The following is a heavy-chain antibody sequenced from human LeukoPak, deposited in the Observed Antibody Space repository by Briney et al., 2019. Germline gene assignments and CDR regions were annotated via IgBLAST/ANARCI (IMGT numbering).Heavy chain of an antibody. CDR3: ARGATAHLLTIFGVGAEYFQY. J-gene: IGHJ1*01. D-gene: IGHD3-3*01. V-gene: IGHV4-59*08. CDR1: GGSISSYY. Sequence: SETLSLTCTVSGGSISSYYWSWIRQPPGKGLEWIGYIYYSGSTNYNPSLKSRVTISVDTSKNQFSLKLSSVTAADTAVYYCARGATAHLLTIFGVGAEYFQYWGQGTLVTVSS. CDR2: IYYSGST.